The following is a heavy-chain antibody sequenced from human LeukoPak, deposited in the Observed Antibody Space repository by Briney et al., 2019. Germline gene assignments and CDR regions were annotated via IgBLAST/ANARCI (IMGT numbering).Heavy chain of an antibody. J-gene: IGHJ6*02. CDR1: GFTFDDFA. V-gene: IGHV3-9*01. CDR3: AKVHRDYGDYYGMDA. CDR2: ISWDSENI. Sequence: TGGSLRLSCVASGFTFDDFAMHWVRQAPGKGLEWVSYISWDSENISYADSVKGRFTISRDNAKNSLYLQMNSLRVEDTALYYCAKVHRDYGDYYGMDAWGQGTTVTVSS. D-gene: IGHD4-17*01.